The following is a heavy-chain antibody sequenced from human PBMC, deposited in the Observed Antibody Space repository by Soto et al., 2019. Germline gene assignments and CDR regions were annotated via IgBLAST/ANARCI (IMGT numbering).Heavy chain of an antibody. D-gene: IGHD1-26*01. Sequence: EVRLVESGGVVVQPGGSLRLSCAASGFTFDDFAMHWVRQVAGKGLEWVALITWDGHKTYYSDSVKGRFTISRDNNTNSLFLQMTSLRTEDTALYYCALELRYSGGSDYYHYGMDVWGQGTPVTVSS. CDR3: ALELRYSGGSDYYHYGMDV. CDR2: ITWDGHKT. V-gene: IGHV3-43*01. CDR1: GFTFDDFA. J-gene: IGHJ6*02.